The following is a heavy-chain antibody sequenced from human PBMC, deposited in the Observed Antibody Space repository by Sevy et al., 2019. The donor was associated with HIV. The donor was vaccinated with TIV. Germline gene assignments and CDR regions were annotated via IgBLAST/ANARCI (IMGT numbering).Heavy chain of an antibody. Sequence: SETLSLTCTVSGGSITSLYWNWIRQPPGKGLVWIATIYYNGHINYNPPLKSRVTLSLDTSKNQFSLRLSSVTAADTAMYYCAGENAWGRGYSWGQGTLVTVSS. V-gene: IGHV4-59*08. CDR3: AGENAWGRGYS. CDR1: GGSITSLY. J-gene: IGHJ4*02. CDR2: IYYNGHI. D-gene: IGHD1-1*01.